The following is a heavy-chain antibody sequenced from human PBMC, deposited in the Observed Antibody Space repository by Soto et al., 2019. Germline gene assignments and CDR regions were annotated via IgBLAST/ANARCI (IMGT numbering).Heavy chain of an antibody. D-gene: IGHD3-22*01. J-gene: IGHJ4*02. V-gene: IGHV4-31*03. Sequence: PSETLSLTCTVSGGSISRGGYYWSWIRQHPGKGLEWIGYIYYSGGTYYNPSLKSRVTISVDTSKNQFSLKLSSVTAADTAVYYCARTNYYDSSGYNAFDYWGQGTLVTVSS. CDR1: GGSISRGGYY. CDR3: ARTNYYDSSGYNAFDY. CDR2: IYYSGGT.